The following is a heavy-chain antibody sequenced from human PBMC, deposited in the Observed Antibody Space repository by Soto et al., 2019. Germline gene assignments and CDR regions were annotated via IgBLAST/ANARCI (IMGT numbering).Heavy chain of an antibody. D-gene: IGHD3-22*01. CDR1: GFTVSSNY. J-gene: IGHJ4*02. V-gene: IGHV3-66*01. CDR3: ARDWNYYDSSGYSYPLGQFDY. CDR2: IYSGGST. Sequence: PGGSLRLSCAASGFTVSSNYMSWVRQAPGKGLEWVSVIYSGGSTYYADSVKGRFTISRDNSKNTLYLQMNSLRAEDTAVYYCARDWNYYDSSGYSYPLGQFDYWGQGTLVTVSS.